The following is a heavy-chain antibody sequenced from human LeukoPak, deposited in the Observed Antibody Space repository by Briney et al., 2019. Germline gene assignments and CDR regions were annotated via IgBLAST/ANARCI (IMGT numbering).Heavy chain of an antibody. CDR2: IRYDGSNK. CDR1: GFTFSSYG. D-gene: IGHD6-13*01. J-gene: IGHJ4*02. CDR3: AKDVARIAAAGHFDY. Sequence: GGSLRLSCAASGFTFSSYGMHWVRQAPGKGLEWVAFIRYDGSNKYYADSVKGRFTISRDNSKNTLYLQMDSLRAEDTAVYYCAKDVARIAAAGHFDYWGQGTLVTVSS. V-gene: IGHV3-30*02.